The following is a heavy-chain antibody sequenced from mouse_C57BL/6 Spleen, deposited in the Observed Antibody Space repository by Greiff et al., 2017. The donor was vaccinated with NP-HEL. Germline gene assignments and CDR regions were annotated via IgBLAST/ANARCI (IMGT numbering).Heavy chain of an antibody. D-gene: IGHD3-3*01. CDR2: ISYDGSN. CDR1: GYSITSGYY. CDR3: ARGGRYFDV. Sequence: EVKVEESGPGLVKPSPSLSLTCSVTGYSITSGYYWNWIRQFPGNKLEWMGYISYDGSNNYNPSLKNRISITRDTSKNQFFLKLNSVTTEDTATYYCARGGRYFDVWGTGTTVTVSS. J-gene: IGHJ1*03. V-gene: IGHV3-6*01.